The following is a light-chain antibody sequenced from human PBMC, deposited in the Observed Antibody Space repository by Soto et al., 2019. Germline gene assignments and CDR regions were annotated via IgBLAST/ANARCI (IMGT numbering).Light chain of an antibody. J-gene: IGKJ1*01. V-gene: IGKV1-5*01. CDR2: DAS. CDR1: QSISRW. CDR3: LQDYRYPPWT. Sequence: DIQMTQSPSTLSASVGDRVTITCRASQSISRWLAWYQQKSGKAPKFLIYDASSLESGVPSRFSGSGSGTEFTLTISTLQPDDFAVYYCLQDYRYPPWTFGQGTKVDIK.